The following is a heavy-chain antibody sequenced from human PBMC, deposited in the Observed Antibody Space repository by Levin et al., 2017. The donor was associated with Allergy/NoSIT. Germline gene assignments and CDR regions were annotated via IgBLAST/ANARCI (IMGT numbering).Heavy chain of an antibody. CDR1: GFTFSSYA. Sequence: GGSLRLSCAASGFTFSSYAMHWVRQAPGKGLEWVAVISYDGSNKYYADSVKGRFTISRDNSKNTLYLQMNSLRAEDTAVYYCAREQQLFLDAFDIWGQGTMVTVSS. CDR3: AREQQLFLDAFDI. J-gene: IGHJ3*02. CDR2: ISYDGSNK. D-gene: IGHD6-13*01. V-gene: IGHV3-30-3*01.